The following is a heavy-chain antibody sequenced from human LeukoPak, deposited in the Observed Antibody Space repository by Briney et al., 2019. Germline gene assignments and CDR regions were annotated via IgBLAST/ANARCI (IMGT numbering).Heavy chain of an antibody. CDR1: GYTFNTFG. Sequence: ASVKVSCKASGYTFNTFGISWVRRAPGQGLEWMGWISAYNGNTNYAQKLQGRVTMTTDTSTSTAYMELRSLRSDDTAVYYCARSGRGIAAAGTVDYWGQGTLVTVSS. CDR3: ARSGRGIAAAGTVDY. D-gene: IGHD6-13*01. V-gene: IGHV1-18*01. J-gene: IGHJ4*02. CDR2: ISAYNGNT.